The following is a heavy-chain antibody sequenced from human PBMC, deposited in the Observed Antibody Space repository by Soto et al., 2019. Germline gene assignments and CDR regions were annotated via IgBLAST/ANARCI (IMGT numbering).Heavy chain of an antibody. J-gene: IGHJ4*02. V-gene: IGHV3-23*01. Sequence: HPGGSLRLSCAASGFTFSSYAMSWVRQAPGKGLEWVSAISGSGGSTYYADSVKGRFTISRDNSKNTLYLQMNSLRAEDTAVYYCAKTEKDYYGSGSYRSRGRYFDYWGQGTLVTVSS. CDR2: ISGSGGST. CDR3: AKTEKDYYGSGSYRSRGRYFDY. CDR1: GFTFSSYA. D-gene: IGHD3-10*01.